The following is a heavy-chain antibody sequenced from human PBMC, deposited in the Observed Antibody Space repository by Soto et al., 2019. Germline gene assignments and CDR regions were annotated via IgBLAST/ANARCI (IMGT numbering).Heavy chain of an antibody. CDR3: ARVGVGWVRGVMEHYMDV. D-gene: IGHD3-10*01. CDR1: GFTFSSYW. V-gene: IGHV3-7*01. CDR2: IKQDGSEK. Sequence: GGSLRLSCAASGFTFSSYWMSWVRQAPGKGLEWVANIKQDGSEKYYVDSVKGRFTISRDNAKNSLYLQMNSLRAEDTAVYYCARVGVGWVRGVMEHYMDVWGKGTTVTVSS. J-gene: IGHJ6*03.